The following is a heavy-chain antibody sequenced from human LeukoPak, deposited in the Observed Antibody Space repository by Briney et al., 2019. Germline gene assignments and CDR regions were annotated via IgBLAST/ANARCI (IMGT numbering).Heavy chain of an antibody. CDR3: ARLGGYCSGGSCYPDAFDI. Sequence: SVKVSCKASGGTFSSYAISWVRQAPGQGLEWMGGIIPIFGTANYAQKFQGRVTITADKSTSTAYMELSSLRSEDTAVYYCARLGGYCSGGSCYPDAFDIWGQGTMVTVSS. CDR2: IIPIFGTA. J-gene: IGHJ3*02. V-gene: IGHV1-69*06. CDR1: GGTFSSYA. D-gene: IGHD2-15*01.